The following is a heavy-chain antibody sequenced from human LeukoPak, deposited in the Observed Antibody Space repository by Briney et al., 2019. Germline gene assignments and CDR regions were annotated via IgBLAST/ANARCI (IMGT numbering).Heavy chain of an antibody. CDR1: GFTFSSYD. CDR2: VNAGGGRT. Sequence: PGGSVRLSCAGSGFTFSSYDMSWVRQAPGKGWEWVSAVNAGGGRTFYADSGKGRFTISRDNSKNTLYLQMHSLGAEDTALYYCAKAVRTVPRRGFDYWGQGTLVTVSS. V-gene: IGHV3-23*01. J-gene: IGHJ4*01. CDR3: AKAVRTVPRRGFDY. D-gene: IGHD4-17*01.